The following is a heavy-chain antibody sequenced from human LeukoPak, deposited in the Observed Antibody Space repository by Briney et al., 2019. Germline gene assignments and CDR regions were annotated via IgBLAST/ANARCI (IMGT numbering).Heavy chain of an antibody. CDR1: GFTFNSYA. D-gene: IGHD6-6*01. CDR3: ARDTLYSSSSYYMDV. Sequence: PGGSLRLSCAASGFTFNSYAMSWVRQAPGKGLEWVSYISSSSITIYYADFVKGRFTISRDNAKNSLYLQMNSLRAEDTAVYYCARDTLYSSSSYYMDVWGKGTTVTVSS. CDR2: ISSSSITI. J-gene: IGHJ6*03. V-gene: IGHV3-48*01.